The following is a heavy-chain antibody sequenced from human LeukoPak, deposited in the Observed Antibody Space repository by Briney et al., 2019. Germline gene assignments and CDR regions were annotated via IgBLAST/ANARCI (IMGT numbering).Heavy chain of an antibody. CDR3: ARKGYSSGWTAYYYYGMDV. CDR2: MNPNSGNT. D-gene: IGHD6-19*01. CDR1: GYTFTSYD. Sequence: ASVKVSCKASGYTFTSYDINWVRQATGQGLEWMGWMNPNSGNTGYAQKFQGRVTMTRNTSISTAYMELSSLRSEDTAVYYCARKGYSSGWTAYYYYGMDVWGQGTTVTVSS. V-gene: IGHV1-8*01. J-gene: IGHJ6*02.